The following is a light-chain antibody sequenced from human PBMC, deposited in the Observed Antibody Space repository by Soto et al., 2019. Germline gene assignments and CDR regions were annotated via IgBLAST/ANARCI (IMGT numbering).Light chain of an antibody. J-gene: IGLJ3*02. CDR2: EGS. Sequence: QSALTQPASVSRSPGQSITISCTGTSSNVGSYNLVSRYQQHPGKAPKLMIYEGSKRTSGVSNRFSGSKSGNTASLTISGLQAEDEADYYCCSYAGSSTLVFGGGTKVTVL. CDR3: CSYAGSSTLV. CDR1: SSNVGSYNL. V-gene: IGLV2-23*01.